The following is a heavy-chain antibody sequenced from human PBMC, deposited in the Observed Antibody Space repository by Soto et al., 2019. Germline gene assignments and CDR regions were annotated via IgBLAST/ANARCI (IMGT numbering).Heavy chain of an antibody. J-gene: IGHJ1*01. Sequence: GASVKVSCKASGYTFTSYGISWVRQAPGQGLEWMGWISAYNGNTNYAQKLQGRVTMTTDTSTSTAYMELRSLRSDDTAVYYCANFTLGYGIRVDHTNGYVQHWGQGTLVTVSS. CDR2: ISAYNGNT. D-gene: IGHD1-20*01. V-gene: IGHV1-18*01. CDR1: GYTFTSYG. CDR3: ANFTLGYGIRVDHTNGYVQH.